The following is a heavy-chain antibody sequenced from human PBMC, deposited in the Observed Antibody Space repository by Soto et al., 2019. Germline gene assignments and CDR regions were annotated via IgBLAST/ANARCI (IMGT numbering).Heavy chain of an antibody. Sequence: SGGSLRLSCAASGFTFSSYAMSWVRQAPGKGLEWVSAISGSGGSTYYADSVKGRFTISRDNSKNTLYLQMNSLRAEDTAVYYCAKPTYYDFWSGYYGPYYYYMDVWGKGTTVTVSS. V-gene: IGHV3-23*01. CDR1: GFTFSSYA. J-gene: IGHJ6*03. CDR2: ISGSGGST. CDR3: AKPTYYDFWSGYYGPYYYYMDV. D-gene: IGHD3-3*01.